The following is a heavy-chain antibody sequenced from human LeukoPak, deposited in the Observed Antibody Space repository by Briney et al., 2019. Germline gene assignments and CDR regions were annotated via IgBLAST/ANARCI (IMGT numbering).Heavy chain of an antibody. D-gene: IGHD1-26*01. CDR3: AKARYSGSYFDY. Sequence: SETLSLTCTVSGGSISSYYWGWIRQPPGKGLEWIGSIYHSGSTYYNPSLKSRVTISVDTSKNQFSLKLSSVTAADTAVYYCAKARYSGSYFDYWGQGTLVTVSS. V-gene: IGHV4-38-2*02. J-gene: IGHJ4*02. CDR1: GGSISSYY. CDR2: IYHSGST.